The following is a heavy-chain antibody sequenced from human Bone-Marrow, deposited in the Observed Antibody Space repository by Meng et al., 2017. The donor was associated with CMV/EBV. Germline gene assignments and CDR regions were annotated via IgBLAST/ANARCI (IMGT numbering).Heavy chain of an antibody. CDR2: INQDGSEK. CDR1: GFKLSIYW. D-gene: IGHD2-21*01. CDR3: ARDKVVGPTLFYY. V-gene: IGHV3-7*01. J-gene: IGHJ4*02. Sequence: GESLKISCGTSGFKLSIYWMTWVRQAPGRGLEWVANINQDGSEKYYVDSVKGRFTISRDNVKNSVWLQMNSLRPEDTAVYYWARDKVVGPTLFYYWGQGTLVTVSS.